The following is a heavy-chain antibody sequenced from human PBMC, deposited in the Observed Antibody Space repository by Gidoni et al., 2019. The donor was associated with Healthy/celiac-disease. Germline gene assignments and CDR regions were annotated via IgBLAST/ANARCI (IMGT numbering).Heavy chain of an antibody. CDR1: GYTFTSYD. V-gene: IGHV1-8*01. J-gene: IGHJ4*02. CDR2: MNTNSGNT. CDR3: ARAAFGSPDY. D-gene: IGHD3-16*01. Sequence: HVQLVQSGAEVKKPGASVKVSCNAYGYTFTSYDINWVLQATGQGLEWMGWMNTNSGNTGYAQKVQGRVTMTRNTSIRTAYRELSSLRSEDTAVYYCARAAFGSPDYWGQGTLVTVSS.